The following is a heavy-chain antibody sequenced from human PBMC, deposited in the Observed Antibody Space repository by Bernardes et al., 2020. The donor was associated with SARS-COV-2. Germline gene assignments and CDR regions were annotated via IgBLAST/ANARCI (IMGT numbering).Heavy chain of an antibody. J-gene: IGHJ6*02. V-gene: IGHV3-7*03. CDR2: IKRDGSET. Sequence: GRTLRLSCAVSGFGFRDYCMTWVRQAPGKGLEWVDNIKRDGSETYYVDSVKGRFTISRDNAKNLVFLQRNSLRAEDTAVFYCVRSAGMDVWGQGTMVTVSS. CDR1: GFGFRDYC. CDR3: VRSAGMDV.